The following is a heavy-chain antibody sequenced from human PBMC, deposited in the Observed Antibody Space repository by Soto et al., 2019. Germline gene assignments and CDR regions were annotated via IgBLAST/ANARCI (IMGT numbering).Heavy chain of an antibody. D-gene: IGHD3-9*01. CDR1: GDTFIYYA. V-gene: IGHV1-69*06. CDR3: TRGGFHSSDHTGYSFEF. CDR2: IIPVFVTP. Sequence: HGQLVQSGAEVREPGSSVKVSCRASGDTFIYYAFNWVRQAPGQGLEWMGGIIPVFVTPDYAQSFHDRITITADKSTNTTYLEVIKLRTEDMATYFCTRGGFHSSDHTGYSFEFWGQGTLVTVSS. J-gene: IGHJ4*02.